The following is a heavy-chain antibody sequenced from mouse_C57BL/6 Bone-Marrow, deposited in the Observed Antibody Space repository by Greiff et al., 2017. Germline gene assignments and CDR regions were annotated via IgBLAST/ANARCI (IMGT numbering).Heavy chain of an antibody. CDR1: GYTFTSYW. J-gene: IGHJ3*01. D-gene: IGHD4-1*01. V-gene: IGHV1-69*01. Sequence: QVQLQQSGAELVMPGASVKLSCKASGYTFTSYWMHWVKQRPGQGLEWIGEIDPSDSYTNYNQKFKGKATLTVDKSSSTAYMQLSSLTSEDSAVYYCALTGTPFAYWGQGTLVTVSA. CDR3: ALTGTPFAY. CDR2: IDPSDSYT.